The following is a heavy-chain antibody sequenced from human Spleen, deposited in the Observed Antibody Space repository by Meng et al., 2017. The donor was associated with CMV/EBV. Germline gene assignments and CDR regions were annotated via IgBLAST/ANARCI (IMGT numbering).Heavy chain of an antibody. Sequence: GESLKISCAASGFTFSSYAMSWVRQAPGKGLEWVANIKQDGSEKYYVDSVKGRFTISRDNAKNSLYLQMNSLRAEDTAVYYCASDYSNYGFEDYWGQGTLVTVSS. CDR3: ASDYSNYGFEDY. V-gene: IGHV3-7*01. CDR2: IKQDGSEK. J-gene: IGHJ4*02. D-gene: IGHD4-11*01. CDR1: GFTFSSYA.